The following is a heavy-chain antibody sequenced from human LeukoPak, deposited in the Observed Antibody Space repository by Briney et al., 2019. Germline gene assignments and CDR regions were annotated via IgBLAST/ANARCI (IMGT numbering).Heavy chain of an antibody. CDR3: ARDAGGSTQREGWFDP. V-gene: IGHV3-21*01. J-gene: IGHJ5*02. CDR2: VGFGGMWI. CDR1: GGSISSTS. D-gene: IGHD1-26*01. Sequence: ETLSLTCTVSGGSISSTSNYWGSTRHHPGEWLGWLSSVGFGGMWIYYAVSRKGRLTIARAKATNCLYLQMNSLTVEVTCVSYCARDAGGSTQREGWFDPWGQGTLVTVSS.